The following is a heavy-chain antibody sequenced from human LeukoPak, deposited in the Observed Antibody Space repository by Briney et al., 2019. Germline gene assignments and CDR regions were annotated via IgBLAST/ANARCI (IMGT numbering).Heavy chain of an antibody. CDR3: ARNLGYNWFGP. D-gene: IGHD1-26*01. V-gene: IGHV4-4*07. CDR2: IHTSGST. Sequence: SETLSLTCTVSGGSITTHYWSWIRHPAGKGLEWIGRIHTSGSTNYNPSLEGRATMSLDTSKNQFSLSLSSVTAADTALYYCARNLGYNWFGPWGQGTLVTVSS. CDR1: GGSITTHY. J-gene: IGHJ5*02.